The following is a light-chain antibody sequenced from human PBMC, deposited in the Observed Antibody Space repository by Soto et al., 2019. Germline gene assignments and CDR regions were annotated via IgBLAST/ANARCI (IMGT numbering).Light chain of an antibody. Sequence: QSVLTQPASVSGSPGQSITISCTGTSDDIGAFDYVSWYQQHPGKAPKLMIFDVSDRPSGVSSRFSGSKSGNTASLTISGLQSEDEADYYCSSYTASSTVFGGGTKLTVL. CDR2: DVS. CDR1: SDDIGAFDY. V-gene: IGLV2-14*03. CDR3: SSYTASSTV. J-gene: IGLJ2*01.